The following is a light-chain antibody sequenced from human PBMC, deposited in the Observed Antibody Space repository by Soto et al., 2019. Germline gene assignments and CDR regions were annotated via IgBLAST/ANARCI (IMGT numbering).Light chain of an antibody. CDR3: CSYARNALGV. CDR2: DVS. CDR1: SSDVGGNNY. Sequence: QSALTQPRSVSGSPGQSVTISCTGTSSDVGGNNYVSWYQPDPGRAPKLVIYDVSRRPSGVPDRCSGSKSANTAALTIPGLQAEDEADYYCCSYARNALGVFGGGTKLTVL. J-gene: IGLJ3*02. V-gene: IGLV2-11*01.